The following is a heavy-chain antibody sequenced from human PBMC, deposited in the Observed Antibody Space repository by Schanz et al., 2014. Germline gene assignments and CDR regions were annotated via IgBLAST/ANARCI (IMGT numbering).Heavy chain of an antibody. CDR1: GGSISSSNW. Sequence: QVQLQESGPGLVKPSGTLSLTCAVSGGSISSSNWWSWVRQPPGKGLEWIGEIYHSGSTNYKPSQKSRLTISADKSKNQFSLKRRSVTAADTAVYYCARRSVSPSGNSYGYVVAWFDPWGQGTLVTVSS. D-gene: IGHD5-18*01. CDR2: IYHSGST. V-gene: IGHV4-4*02. CDR3: ARRSVSPSGNSYGYVVAWFDP. J-gene: IGHJ5*02.